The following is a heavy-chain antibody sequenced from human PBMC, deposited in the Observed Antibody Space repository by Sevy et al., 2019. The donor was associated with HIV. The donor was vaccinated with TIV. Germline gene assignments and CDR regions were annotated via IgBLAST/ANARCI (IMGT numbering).Heavy chain of an antibody. CDR2: ISGSGGST. Sequence: GGSLRLSCAASGFTFSSYAMSWVRQAPGKGLEWVSTISGSGGSTYYADSVKGRFTISRDNSKNTLYLQMNSLRAEDTAVYYCAKDGGYGSGSYYRGLYYYYGMDVWGQGTTVNVSS. CDR3: AKDGGYGSGSYYRGLYYYYGMDV. V-gene: IGHV3-23*01. CDR1: GFTFSSYA. J-gene: IGHJ6*02. D-gene: IGHD3-10*01.